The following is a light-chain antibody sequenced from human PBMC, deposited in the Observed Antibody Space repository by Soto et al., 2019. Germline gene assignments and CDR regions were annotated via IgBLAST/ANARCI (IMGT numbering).Light chain of an antibody. J-gene: IGLJ2*01. CDR1: GSDVGGYDF. V-gene: IGLV2-11*01. CDR2: DVS. CDR3: CSFAGTYTVV. Sequence: QSALTQPRSVSGSPGQSVTISCTGTGSDVGGYDFVSWYQQHPGKAPKLMIYDVSKRPSGVPDRFSGSKSGNTASLTISGLQADDEAYYYCCSFAGTYTVVFGGGTKVTVL.